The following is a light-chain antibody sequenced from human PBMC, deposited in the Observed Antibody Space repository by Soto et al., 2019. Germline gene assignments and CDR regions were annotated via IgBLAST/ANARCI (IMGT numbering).Light chain of an antibody. CDR1: SSDVGGYTY. CDR2: DVS. Sequence: QSALTQPASVSGSPGQSITISCTGTSSDVGGYTYVSWYQQHPGKAPNLMIYDVSNRPSGVSNRFSGSKSGNTASLTISGLQAEDEADYYCSSYTSSSTVVFGGATKLTVL. V-gene: IGLV2-14*01. J-gene: IGLJ2*01. CDR3: SSYTSSSTVV.